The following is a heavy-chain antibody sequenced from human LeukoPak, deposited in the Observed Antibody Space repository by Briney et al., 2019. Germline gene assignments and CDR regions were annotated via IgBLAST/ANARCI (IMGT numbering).Heavy chain of an antibody. Sequence: SQTLSLTCTVSGGSISSGGYYWGWIRQPPGEGLEWIGSIYYSGSTYYNPSLKSRVTISVATSKNQFSLKLSSVTAADTAVYYCARHLEIPGGELLYWGQGTLVTVSS. D-gene: IGHD3-16*01. V-gene: IGHV4-39*01. CDR1: GGSISSGGYY. J-gene: IGHJ4*02. CDR2: IYYSGST. CDR3: ARHLEIPGGELLY.